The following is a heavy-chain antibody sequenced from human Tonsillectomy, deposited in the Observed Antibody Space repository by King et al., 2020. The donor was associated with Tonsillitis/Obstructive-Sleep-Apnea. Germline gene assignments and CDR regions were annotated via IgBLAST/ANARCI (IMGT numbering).Heavy chain of an antibody. D-gene: IGHD4-17*01. CDR3: STDDNDYGDYYSRHGLAFDL. CDR1: GFTFNNAW. Sequence: VQLVESGGGLVKPGGSLRLSCAASGFTFNNAWMNWVRQAPEKGLEWVGRIKSKADGGTTDYAAPVKGRFTISRDDSKNTLYLQMNSLNTEDTAVYYCSTDDNDYGDYYSRHGLAFDLWGQGTMVTVSS. V-gene: IGHV3-15*07. J-gene: IGHJ3*01. CDR2: IKSKADGGTT.